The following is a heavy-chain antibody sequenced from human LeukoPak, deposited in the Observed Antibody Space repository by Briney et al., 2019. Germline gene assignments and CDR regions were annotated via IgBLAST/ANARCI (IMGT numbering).Heavy chain of an antibody. Sequence: GGSLRLSCAASGFTFSSYAMHWVRQAPGKGLEWVALISYDGSGQYYTESVKGRFTISRDNSKNTLYLQMNSLRAEDTAVYYCAKASDYGDKNWYFDLWGRGTLVTVSS. CDR2: ISYDGSGQ. CDR3: AKASDYGDKNWYFDL. J-gene: IGHJ2*01. V-gene: IGHV3-30-3*01. CDR1: GFTFSSYA. D-gene: IGHD4-17*01.